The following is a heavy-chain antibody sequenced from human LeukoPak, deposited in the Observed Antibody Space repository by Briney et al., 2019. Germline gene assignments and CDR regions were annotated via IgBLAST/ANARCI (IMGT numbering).Heavy chain of an antibody. V-gene: IGHV5-51*01. Sequence: GESLKISCQTSGYSFTSYWIGWVRQMPGQGLEWMGIIYPGDSDTRYRPSFQGPVPLSADKSISTAYLQWSSLKASDTAMYYCSRRPPPDYGSGSVNYYFDYWGQGTLVTVSS. D-gene: IGHD3-10*01. CDR2: IYPGDSDT. CDR1: GYSFTSYW. CDR3: SRRPPPDYGSGSVNYYFDY. J-gene: IGHJ4*02.